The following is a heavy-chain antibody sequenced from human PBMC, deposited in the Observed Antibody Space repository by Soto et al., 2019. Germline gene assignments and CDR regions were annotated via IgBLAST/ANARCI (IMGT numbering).Heavy chain of an antibody. CDR1: GDSVSSNTAS. D-gene: IGHD5-12*01. V-gene: IGHV6-1*01. Sequence: PXQTLSLTCAISGDSVSSNTASWNWVRQSPSRGLEWLGRTYSRSKWYNDYAVSVKSRIIINPDTSKNQFSLQLNSVTPEDTAVYYCAKGDNLGPKTGYAFDPWGQGILVTVSS. CDR2: TYSRSKWYN. J-gene: IGHJ5*02. CDR3: AKGDNLGPKTGYAFDP.